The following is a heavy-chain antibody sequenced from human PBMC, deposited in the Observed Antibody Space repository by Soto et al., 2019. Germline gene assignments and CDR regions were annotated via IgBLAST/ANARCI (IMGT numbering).Heavy chain of an antibody. CDR2: MNPNSGNT. CDR1: GYTFTSYD. Sequence: ASVKVSCKASGYTFTSYDINWVRQATGQGLEWMGWMNPNSGNTGYAQKFQGRVTMTRNTSISTAYMELSSLRSEDTAVYYCARGPVLRYFGNKYYYYYMDVWGKGTTVTVSS. CDR3: ARGPVLRYFGNKYYYYYMDV. D-gene: IGHD3-9*01. J-gene: IGHJ6*03. V-gene: IGHV1-8*01.